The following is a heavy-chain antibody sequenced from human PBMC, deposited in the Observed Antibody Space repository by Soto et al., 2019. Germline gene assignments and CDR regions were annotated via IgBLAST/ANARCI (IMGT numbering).Heavy chain of an antibody. V-gene: IGHV3-30*03. D-gene: IGHD3-10*01. Sequence: LRLSCAASGFTFNNYGMNWVRQAPGKGLEWVAVISYDGNNKFYGDSVKGRFTVSRDNSKSTLYLHMSSLRAEDTALFYCAGVGSANTDFRGYGIDVSGRGTKVTVYS. CDR2: ISYDGNNK. J-gene: IGHJ6*02. CDR3: AGVGSANTDFRGYGIDV. CDR1: GFTFNNYG.